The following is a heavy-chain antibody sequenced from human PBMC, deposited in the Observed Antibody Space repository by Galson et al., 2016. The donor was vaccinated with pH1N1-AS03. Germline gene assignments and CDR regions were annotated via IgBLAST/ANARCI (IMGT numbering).Heavy chain of an antibody. CDR3: AREWSAFDF. V-gene: IGHV4-59*01. CDR1: GDSITSYY. D-gene: IGHD2-15*01. Sequence: SLTCTVSGDSITSYYWSWIRQPPGKGLEWIAYVYYTGATSYNPSLKSRVTISLDTSKSQFSLKLSSMTAADTAVYYCAREWSAFDFWGQGTVVTVSS. CDR2: VYYTGAT. J-gene: IGHJ3*01.